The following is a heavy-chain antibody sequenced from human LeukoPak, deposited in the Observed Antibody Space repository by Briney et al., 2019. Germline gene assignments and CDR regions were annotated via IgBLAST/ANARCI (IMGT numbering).Heavy chain of an antibody. J-gene: IGHJ6*02. CDR1: GITFSSYW. Sequence: PGGSLRLACAGSGITFSSYWMHWVRQAPGKGLVWVSRINSDGRSTNYADSVKGRFTISRDNAKNTLYLQMNSLRAEDTAVYYCARDRGNDDILTGYSTHRTAYGMDVWGQGTTVTVSS. CDR3: ARDRGNDDILTGYSTHRTAYGMDV. V-gene: IGHV3-74*01. CDR2: INSDGRST. D-gene: IGHD3-9*01.